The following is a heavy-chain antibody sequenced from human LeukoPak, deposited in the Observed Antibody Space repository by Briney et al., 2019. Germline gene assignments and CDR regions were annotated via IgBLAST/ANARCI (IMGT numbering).Heavy chain of an antibody. D-gene: IGHD2-8*01. CDR2: VYCRGST. J-gene: IGHJ5*02. CDR1: SGSIGSSSNY. V-gene: IGHV4-39*01. Sequence: SETLSLTCTVSSGSIGSSSNYWGWIRQAPGKGLEWIGNVYCRGSTFYNPSLKSRVTISVDTSKNQFSLKLRSVTAADTAIYYCARASFNVVFGNWFDPWGQGTLVTVSS. CDR3: ARASFNVVFGNWFDP.